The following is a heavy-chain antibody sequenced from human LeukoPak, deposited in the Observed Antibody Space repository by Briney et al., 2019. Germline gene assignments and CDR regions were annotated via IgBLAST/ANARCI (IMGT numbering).Heavy chain of an antibody. CDR2: ISSSGSTI. Sequence: GGSLRLSCAASGFTFSGYEMNWVRQAPGKGLEWVSYISSSGSTIYYADSVKGRFTISRDNAKNSLYLQMNSLRAEDTAVYYCARSRYCSSTSCDGSFFWGQGTLVTVSS. D-gene: IGHD2-2*01. CDR3: ARSRYCSSTSCDGSFF. V-gene: IGHV3-48*03. J-gene: IGHJ4*02. CDR1: GFTFSGYE.